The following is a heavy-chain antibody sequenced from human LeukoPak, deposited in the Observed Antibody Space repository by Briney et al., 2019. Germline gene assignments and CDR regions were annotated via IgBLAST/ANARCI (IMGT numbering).Heavy chain of an antibody. Sequence: GGSLRLSCAASGFTFSSYGMHWVRQAPGKGLEWVAVISYDGSNKYYADSVKGRFTISRDNSKNTLYLQMNSLRAEDTAVYYCAKDLLYSDVWGSYRPNPLDYWGQGTLVTVSS. CDR3: AKDLLYSDVWGSYRPNPLDY. V-gene: IGHV3-30*18. CDR1: GFTFSSYG. CDR2: ISYDGSNK. J-gene: IGHJ4*02. D-gene: IGHD3-16*02.